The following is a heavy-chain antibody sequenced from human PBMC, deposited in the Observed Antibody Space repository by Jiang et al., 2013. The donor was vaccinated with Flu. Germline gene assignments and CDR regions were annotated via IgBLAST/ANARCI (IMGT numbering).Heavy chain of an antibody. CDR2: VYHSGST. Sequence: GPGLVKPSETLSLICNVSGGSVSSGSYYWSWIRQPPGKGLEWIGYVYHSGSTNYNPSLKSRVTISVDTSKNQFSLKSSSVTAADTAVYYCARVGGRVAGLFDYWGQGILVTVSS. J-gene: IGHJ4*02. D-gene: IGHD2-15*01. V-gene: IGHV4-61*01. CDR3: ARVGGRVAGLFDY. CDR1: GGSVSSGSYY.